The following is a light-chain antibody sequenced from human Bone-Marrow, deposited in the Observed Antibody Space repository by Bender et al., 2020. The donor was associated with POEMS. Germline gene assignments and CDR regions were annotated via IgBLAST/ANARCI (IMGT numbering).Light chain of an antibody. Sequence: QSALTQPASVSGSPGQSITISCSGTSSDVGGFVYVSWYQQHPGKAPKLMISDVADRPSGVSDRFSGSKSGSTASLTISGLQAEDEADYYCASFTSSYTWVFGGGTKLTVL. V-gene: IGLV2-14*01. CDR2: DVA. J-gene: IGLJ3*02. CDR1: SSDVGGFVY. CDR3: ASFTSSYTWV.